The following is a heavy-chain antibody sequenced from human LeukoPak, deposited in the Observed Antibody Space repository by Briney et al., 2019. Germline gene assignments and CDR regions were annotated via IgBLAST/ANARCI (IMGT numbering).Heavy chain of an antibody. CDR2: LNPNSGGT. Sequence: ASVKVSCKASGYSFTDYYTHWVRQAPGQGLEWMGWLNPNSGGTNYAQKFRGRVTMARDTSISTAYMEVSRLTFDDTAVYYCAREAFTTVTSATDAFDIWGQGTMVTVSS. D-gene: IGHD4-17*01. CDR3: AREAFTTVTSATDAFDI. CDR1: GYSFTDYY. V-gene: IGHV1-2*02. J-gene: IGHJ3*02.